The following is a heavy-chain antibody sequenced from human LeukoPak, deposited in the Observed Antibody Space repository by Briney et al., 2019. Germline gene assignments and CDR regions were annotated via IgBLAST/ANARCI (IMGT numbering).Heavy chain of an antibody. CDR1: GFTLSSNY. D-gene: IGHD3-10*01. CDR2: IYRGGST. J-gene: IGHJ6*02. Sequence: GGSLRLSCAASGFTLSSNYMNWVRQAPGKGLEWVSVIYRGGSTYYSDSVKGRFTISRDNSKNTLYLQMNSLRAEDTAVYYCAKESVIVVRGEYYYYGMDVWGQGATVTVSS. V-gene: IGHV3-66*01. CDR3: AKESVIVVRGEYYYYGMDV.